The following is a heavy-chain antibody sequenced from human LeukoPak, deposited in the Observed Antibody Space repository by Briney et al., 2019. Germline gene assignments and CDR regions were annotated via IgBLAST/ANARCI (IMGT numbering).Heavy chain of an antibody. CDR1: GGSISSSSYY. D-gene: IGHD3-10*01. CDR2: IYYSGST. V-gene: IGHV4-39*07. J-gene: IGHJ5*02. CDR3: ARGLKVRGVKGNWFDP. Sequence: SETLSLTYSVSGGSISSSSYYWGWIRQPPGKGLEWIGSIYYSGSTYYNPSLKSRVTISVDTSKNQFSLKLSSVTAADTAVYYCARGLKVRGVKGNWFDPWGQGTLVTVSS.